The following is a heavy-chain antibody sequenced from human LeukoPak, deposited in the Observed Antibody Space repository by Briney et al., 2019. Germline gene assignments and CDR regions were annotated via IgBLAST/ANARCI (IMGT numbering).Heavy chain of an antibody. V-gene: IGHV3-15*01. J-gene: IGHJ4*02. CDR1: GFTFSNAW. D-gene: IGHD2-2*01. Sequence: GGSLRLSCAASGFTFSNAWMSWVRQAPGKGLEWVGRIKSKTDGGTTDYAAPVKGRFTISRDDSKNTLYLQMNSLKTEDTAVYYCTTEPEGDIVVVPAAIKAIQVDYWGQGTLVTVSS. CDR3: TTEPEGDIVVVPAAIKAIQVDY. CDR2: IKSKTDGGTT.